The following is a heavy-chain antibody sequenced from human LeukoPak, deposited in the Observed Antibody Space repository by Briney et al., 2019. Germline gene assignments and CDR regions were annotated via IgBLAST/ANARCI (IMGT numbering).Heavy chain of an antibody. J-gene: IGHJ6*03. Sequence: GASVKVSCKASGGTFSSYAISWVRQAPGQGLEWMGRIIPIFGTANYAQKFQGRVTITTDESTSTAYMELSSLRSEDTAVYYCAREPYSGYDPYYYYMDVWGKGTTVTVSS. D-gene: IGHD5-12*01. CDR2: IIPIFGTA. CDR1: GGTFSSYA. V-gene: IGHV1-69*05. CDR3: AREPYSGYDPYYYYMDV.